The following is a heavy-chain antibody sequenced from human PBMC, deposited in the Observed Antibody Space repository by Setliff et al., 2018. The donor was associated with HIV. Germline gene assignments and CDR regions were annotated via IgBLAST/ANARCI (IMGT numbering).Heavy chain of an antibody. V-gene: IGHV1-69*13. CDR3: ARGATITYYFDY. Sequence: SVKVSCKASGYTFINFGITWVRQAPGQGLEWMGGIIPVFRTANYAQKFQGRVTITADESTSTAYMELSSLRSEDTAVYYCARGATITYYFDYWGQGTLVTAAS. D-gene: IGHD5-12*01. CDR2: IIPVFRTA. CDR1: GYTFINFG. J-gene: IGHJ4*02.